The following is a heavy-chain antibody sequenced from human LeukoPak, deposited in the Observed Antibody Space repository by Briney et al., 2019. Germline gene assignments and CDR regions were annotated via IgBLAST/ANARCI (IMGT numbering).Heavy chain of an antibody. Sequence: SETLPLTCTVSGGSISSSSYYWGWIRQPPGKGLEWIGSIYYSGSTYYNPSLKSRVTISVDTSKNQFSLKLSSVTAADTAVYYCAREITPLPGYFDPWGQGTLVTVSS. V-gene: IGHV4-39*07. CDR2: IYYSGST. J-gene: IGHJ5*02. CDR3: AREITPLPGYFDP. CDR1: GGSISSSSYY. D-gene: IGHD4-23*01.